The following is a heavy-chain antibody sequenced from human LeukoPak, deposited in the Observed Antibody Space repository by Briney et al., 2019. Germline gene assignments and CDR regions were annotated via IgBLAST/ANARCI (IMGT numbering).Heavy chain of an antibody. CDR1: GFTFSSYG. CDR2: ISGSGGST. J-gene: IGHJ4*02. D-gene: IGHD5-12*01. Sequence: GGSLRLSCAASGFTFSSYGMSWVRQAPGEGLEWVSAISGSGGSTYYADSVKGRFTISRDNSKNTLYLQMNSLRAEDTAVYYCAKSGYSGYDWGVYFDYWGQGTLVTVSS. V-gene: IGHV3-23*01. CDR3: AKSGYSGYDWGVYFDY.